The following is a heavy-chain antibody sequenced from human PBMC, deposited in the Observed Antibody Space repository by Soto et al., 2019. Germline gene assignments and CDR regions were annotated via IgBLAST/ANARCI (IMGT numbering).Heavy chain of an antibody. D-gene: IGHD3-9*01. CDR2: IIPIFGTA. CDR1: GGTFSSYA. J-gene: IGHJ6*02. Sequence: SVKVSCKASGGTFSSYAIIWVRQAPGQGLEWMGGIIPIFGTANYAQKFQGRVTITADESTSTAYMELSSLRSEDTAVYYCARAWGYDMPENPTTNYYYYGMDVWGQGTTVTVSS. V-gene: IGHV1-69*13. CDR3: ARAWGYDMPENPTTNYYYYGMDV.